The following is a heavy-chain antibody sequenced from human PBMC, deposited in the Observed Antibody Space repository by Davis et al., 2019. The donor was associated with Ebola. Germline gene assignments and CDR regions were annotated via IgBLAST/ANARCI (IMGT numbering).Heavy chain of an antibody. D-gene: IGHD3-16*02. J-gene: IGHJ4*02. CDR2: IYYSGST. V-gene: IGHV4-39*07. CDR1: GGSISSSSYY. Sequence: MPSETLSLTCTVSGGSISSSSYYWGWIRQPPGKGLEWIGSIYYSGSTYYNPSLKSRVTISVDTSKNQFSLKLSSVTAADTAVYYCARGGLHLGELSLSYYFDYWGQGTLVTVSS. CDR3: ARGGLHLGELSLSYYFDY.